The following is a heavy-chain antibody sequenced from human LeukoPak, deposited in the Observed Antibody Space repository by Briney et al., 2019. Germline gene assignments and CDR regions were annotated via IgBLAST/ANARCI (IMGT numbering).Heavy chain of an antibody. D-gene: IGHD3-22*01. CDR2: MTNDGSNK. CDR1: GFTFGSYG. J-gene: IGHJ4*02. CDR3: AKDLAYYYDSSGLDY. Sequence: SGGSLRFSCAASGFTFGSYGMHWVRQAPGKGLEWVAAMTNDGSNKYYADSVKGRFTISRDNSKNSLYLQMNSLRAEDTAVYYCAKDLAYYYDSSGLDYWGQGTLVTVSS. V-gene: IGHV3-30*18.